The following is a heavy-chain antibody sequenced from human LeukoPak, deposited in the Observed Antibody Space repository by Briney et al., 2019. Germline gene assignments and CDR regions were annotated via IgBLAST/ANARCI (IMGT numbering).Heavy chain of an antibody. Sequence: SETLSLTCTVSGGSISSSPYYWGWIRQPAGKGLEWIGRIYTSGSTNYNPSLKSRVTISVDTSKNQFSLKLSSVTAADTAVYYCASLQSSYYYMDVWGKGTTVTISS. CDR3: ASLQSSYYYMDV. J-gene: IGHJ6*03. CDR1: GGSISSSPYY. CDR2: IYTSGST. V-gene: IGHV4-61*02. D-gene: IGHD4-11*01.